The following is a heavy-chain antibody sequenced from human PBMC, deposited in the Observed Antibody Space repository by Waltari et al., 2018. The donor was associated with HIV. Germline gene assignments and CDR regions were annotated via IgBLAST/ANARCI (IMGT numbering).Heavy chain of an antibody. CDR1: GYTFTKYA. D-gene: IGHD6-19*01. CDR3: ARDLLSTAGTNY. Sequence: QVQLVQSGAAVKKPGASVKVSCKASGYTFTKYAVHWVRQAPGQRLEWMGWINAGNGNTKYSQKFQGRVTIIRDTSASTAYMEMSSLRSEDTAVYYCARDLLSTAGTNYWGQGTLVTVSS. CDR2: INAGNGNT. J-gene: IGHJ4*02. V-gene: IGHV1-3*01.